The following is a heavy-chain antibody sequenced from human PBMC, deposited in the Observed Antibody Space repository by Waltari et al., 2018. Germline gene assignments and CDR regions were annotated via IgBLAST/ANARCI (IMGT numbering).Heavy chain of an antibody. CDR2: IYWNNDWP. CDR3: TKDIAPGGADV. Sequence: EVQLVESGGGLVQPGGSLRLSCVASFSSHDHAMHWVRQTPGKGVEWVAGIYWNNDWPGYADSVKGRFTISRDNAKNSLYLQMNSLRDEDTALYYCTKDIAPGGADVWGQGTTVTVSS. CDR1: FSSHDHA. V-gene: IGHV3-9*02. D-gene: IGHD3-16*01. J-gene: IGHJ6*02.